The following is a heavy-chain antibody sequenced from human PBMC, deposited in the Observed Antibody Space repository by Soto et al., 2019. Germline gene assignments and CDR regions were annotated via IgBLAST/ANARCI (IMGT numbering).Heavy chain of an antibody. J-gene: IGHJ3*02. CDR2: ISWDGGSA. D-gene: IGHD5-18*01. CDR3: VKDGTVDGYVGAFDI. Sequence: PGGSLRLSCAASGFTFDDHTLHWVRQAPGKGLEWVSLISWDGGSAYYADSVKGRFTISRDNIKDSLYLQMNSLRTDDTALYCCVKDGTVDGYVGAFDIWGQGTMVTVSS. CDR1: GFTFDDHT. V-gene: IGHV3-43*01.